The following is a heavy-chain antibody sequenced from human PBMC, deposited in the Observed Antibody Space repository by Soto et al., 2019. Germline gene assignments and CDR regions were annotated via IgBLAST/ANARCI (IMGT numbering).Heavy chain of an antibody. D-gene: IGHD6-6*01. V-gene: IGHV4-39*01. Sequence: PSETLSLTCIVSNGSINTGTYYWGWIRQPPGKGLEWIGSIYSTGSTYHDPSLKTRVLMSVDTSKNEFSLNLRSVTAADTGVYFCARHWSTHEYSMRGPFDYWGRGVLLTVSS. CDR1: NGSINTGTYY. J-gene: IGHJ4*02. CDR2: IYSTGST. CDR3: ARHWSTHEYSMRGPFDY.